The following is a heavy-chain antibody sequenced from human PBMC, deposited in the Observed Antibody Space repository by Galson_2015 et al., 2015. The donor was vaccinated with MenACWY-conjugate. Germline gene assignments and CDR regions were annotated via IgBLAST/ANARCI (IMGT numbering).Heavy chain of an antibody. CDR1: GFPFNTYG. Sequence: SLRLSCAASGFPFNTYGMHWLRQAPGKGLQWVAVIWYDGSNQYYADSVKGRFTISRDNFKSTLYLQMERLRGEDTAVYYCARVGGLCNATACYDPGGGMDVWGQGTTVLVSS. CDR3: ARVGGLCNATACYDPGGGMDV. V-gene: IGHV3-33*01. J-gene: IGHJ6*02. D-gene: IGHD2-2*01. CDR2: IWYDGSNQ.